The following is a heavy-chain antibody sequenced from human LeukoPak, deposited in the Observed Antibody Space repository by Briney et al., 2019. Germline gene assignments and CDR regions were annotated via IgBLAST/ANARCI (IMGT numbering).Heavy chain of an antibody. Sequence: GGSLRLSCAASGFTFSSYAMHWVRQAPGKGLEWVAVISYDGSNKYYADSVRGRFTISRDNSKNTLYLQMNSLRAEDTAVYYCARAITMIVVVIPPYGMDVWGQGTTVTVSS. CDR1: GFTFSSYA. J-gene: IGHJ6*02. CDR3: ARAITMIVVVIPPYGMDV. CDR2: ISYDGSNK. V-gene: IGHV3-30-3*01. D-gene: IGHD3-22*01.